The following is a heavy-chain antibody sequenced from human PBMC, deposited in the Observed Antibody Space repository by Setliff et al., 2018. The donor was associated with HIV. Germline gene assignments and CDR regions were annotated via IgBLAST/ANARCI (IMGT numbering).Heavy chain of an antibody. D-gene: IGHD2-15*01. V-gene: IGHV4-4*02. J-gene: IGHJ4*02. CDR1: GVSTSNNNYW. Sequence: PSETLSLTCAVSGVSTSNNNYWWSWVRQPPGKGLEWIGEAYHRGNTNYNPSLKSRVTMSVAKSLNQVSLKLSSVTAADTALYYCARRPIKGYGPFDSWGPGTRGTVAS. CDR2: AYHRGNT. CDR3: ARRPIKGYGPFDS.